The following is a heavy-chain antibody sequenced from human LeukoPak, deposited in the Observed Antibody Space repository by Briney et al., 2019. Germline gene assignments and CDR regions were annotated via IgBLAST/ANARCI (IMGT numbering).Heavy chain of an antibody. Sequence: ASVKVSCKASGYTFTGSYMHWVRQAPGQGFEWIGWIIPASGATKYAQNFQGRVTLTTDTSITTAYMELSSLTSDDTASYYCLNEHGGWGQGTPVTVSS. J-gene: IGHJ4*02. CDR1: GYTFTGSY. V-gene: IGHV1-2*02. D-gene: IGHD1-1*01. CDR2: IIPASGAT. CDR3: LNEHGG.